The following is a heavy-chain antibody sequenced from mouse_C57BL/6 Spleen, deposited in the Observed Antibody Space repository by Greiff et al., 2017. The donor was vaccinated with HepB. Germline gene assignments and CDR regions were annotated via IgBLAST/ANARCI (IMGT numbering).Heavy chain of an antibody. V-gene: IGHV1-82*01. CDR3: ARGGSYDYDGDY. D-gene: IGHD2-4*01. CDR1: GYAFSSSW. CDR2: IYPGDGDT. Sequence: VQVVESGPELVKPGASVKISCKASGYAFSSSWMNWVKQRPGKGLEWIGRIYPGDGDTNYNGKFKGKATLTADKSSSTAYMQLSSLTSEDSAVYFCARGGSYDYDGDYWGQGTTLTVSS. J-gene: IGHJ2*01.